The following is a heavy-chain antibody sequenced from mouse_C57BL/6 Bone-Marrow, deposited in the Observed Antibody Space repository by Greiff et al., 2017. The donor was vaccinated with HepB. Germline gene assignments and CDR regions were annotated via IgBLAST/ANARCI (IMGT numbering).Heavy chain of an antibody. J-gene: IGHJ1*03. D-gene: IGHD1-1*01. CDR1: GFTFSSYA. CDR2: ISSGGDYI. Sequence: EVKLVESGEGLVKPGGSLKLSCAASGFTFSSYAMSWVRKTPEKRLEWVAYISSGGDYIYYADTVKGRFTISRDNARNTLYLQMSSLKSEDTAMYYCTRDIYYGSSYANWYFDVWGTGTTVTVSS. CDR3: TRDIYYGSSYANWYFDV. V-gene: IGHV5-9-1*02.